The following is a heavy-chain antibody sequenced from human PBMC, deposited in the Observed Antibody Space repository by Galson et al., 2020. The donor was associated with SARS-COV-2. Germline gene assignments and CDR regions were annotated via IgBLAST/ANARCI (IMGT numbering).Heavy chain of an antibody. D-gene: IGHD3-3*01. Sequence: TGGSLRLSCAASGFTFSSYSMNWVRQAPGKGLEWVSSISGASTYIYYADSVKGRFTISRDNAKNSLYLQMDSLRAEDTAVYYCGITRKYWGQGTLVTVSS. CDR3: GITRKY. CDR1: GFTFSSYS. CDR2: ISGASTYI. J-gene: IGHJ4*02. V-gene: IGHV3-21*01.